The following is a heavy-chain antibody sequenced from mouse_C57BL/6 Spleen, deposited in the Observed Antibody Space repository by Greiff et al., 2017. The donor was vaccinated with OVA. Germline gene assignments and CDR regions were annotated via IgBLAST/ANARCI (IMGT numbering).Heavy chain of an antibody. CDR2: IDPSDSYT. CDR1: GYTFTSYW. J-gene: IGHJ2*01. Sequence: QVQLKQPGAELVRPGTSVKLSCKASGYTFTSYWMHWVKQRPGQGLEWIGVIDPSDSYTNYNQKFKGKATLTVDTSSSTAYMQLSSLTSEDSAVYYCARSPNWNFDYWGQGTTLTVSS. V-gene: IGHV1-59*01. D-gene: IGHD4-1*02. CDR3: ARSPNWNFDY.